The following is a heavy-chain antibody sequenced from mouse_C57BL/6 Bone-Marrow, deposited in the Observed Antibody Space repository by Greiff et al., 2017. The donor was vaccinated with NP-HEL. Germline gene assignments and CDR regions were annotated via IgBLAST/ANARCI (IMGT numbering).Heavy chain of an antibody. CDR1: GFTFSDFY. Sequence: EVKLVESGGGLVQSGRSLRLSCATSGFTFSDFYMEWVRQAPGKGLEWIAASRNKANDYTTEYSASVKGRFIVSRDTSQSILYLQMNALRAEDTAIYYCARDSSYYSNYVGAMDYWGQGTSVTVSS. D-gene: IGHD2-5*01. J-gene: IGHJ4*01. CDR3: ARDSSYYSNYVGAMDY. V-gene: IGHV7-1*01. CDR2: SRNKANDYTT.